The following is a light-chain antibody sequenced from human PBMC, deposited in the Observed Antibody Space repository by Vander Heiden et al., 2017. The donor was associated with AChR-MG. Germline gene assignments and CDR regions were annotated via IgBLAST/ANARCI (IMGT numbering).Light chain of an antibody. CDR2: RNN. Sequence: SVLTQPPSASATPGPRVTISGSGGSSNLGSNYVYWYQQLPGTAPKLLIYRNNQRHSGVPDRFSGSKSGTSASLAISGLRSEDEADYYCAAWDDSLSGRVFGGGTKLTVL. V-gene: IGLV1-47*01. CDR1: SSNLGSNY. CDR3: AAWDDSLSGRV. J-gene: IGLJ3*02.